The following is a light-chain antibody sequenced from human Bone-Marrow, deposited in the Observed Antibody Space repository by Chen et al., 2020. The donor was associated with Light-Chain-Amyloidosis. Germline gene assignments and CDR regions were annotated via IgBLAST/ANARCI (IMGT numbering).Light chain of an antibody. CDR2: AAS. CDR3: QQRSNWTPYT. V-gene: IGKV3-11*01. CDR1: QSVSSY. Sequence: EIVLTQSPATLSLSPGERATLSCRASQSVSSYLAWYQQEPGQAPRLLLYAASNMATGIPARFRGSGSGTDFTLTISSLEPEDFAVYYCQQRSNWTPYTFGQGTKLEIK. J-gene: IGKJ2*01.